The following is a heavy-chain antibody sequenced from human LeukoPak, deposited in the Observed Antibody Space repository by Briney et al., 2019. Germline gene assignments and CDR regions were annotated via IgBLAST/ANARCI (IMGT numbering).Heavy chain of an antibody. D-gene: IGHD3-22*01. CDR1: GYTFTGYY. J-gene: IGHJ4*02. CDR3: AREFKVGSGYRPFDY. V-gene: IGHV1-2*02. Sequence: ASVKVSCKASGYTFTGYYMHWVRQAPGQGLEWMGWINPNSGGTNYAQKFQGRVTMTRDTSISTAYMELSRLRSDDTAVYYCAREFKVGSGYRPFDYWGQGTLVTVSS. CDR2: INPNSGGT.